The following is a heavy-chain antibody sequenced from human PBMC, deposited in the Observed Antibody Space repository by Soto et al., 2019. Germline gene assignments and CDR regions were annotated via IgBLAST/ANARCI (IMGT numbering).Heavy chain of an antibody. CDR3: ARDLHRYGDYRNYYYYYGMDV. CDR2: INPSGGST. Sequence: ASVKVSCKASGYTFTSYYMHWVRQAPGQGLEWMGIINPSGGSTSYAQKFQGRVTMTRDTSTSTVYMELSSLRSEDTAVYYCARDLHRYGDYRNYYYYYGMDVWGQGTTVTVSS. V-gene: IGHV1-46*01. D-gene: IGHD4-17*01. J-gene: IGHJ6*02. CDR1: GYTFTSYY.